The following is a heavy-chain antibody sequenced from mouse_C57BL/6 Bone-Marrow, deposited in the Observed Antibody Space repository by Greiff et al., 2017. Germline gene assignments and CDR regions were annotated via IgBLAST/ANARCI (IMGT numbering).Heavy chain of an antibody. V-gene: IGHV3-6*01. Sequence: DVKLVESGPGLVKPSQSLSLTCSVTGYSITSGYYWNWIRQFPGNKLEWMGYISYDGSNNYNPSLKNRISITRDTSKNQFFLKLNSVTTEDTATYYCARGTVYAMDYWGQGTSVTVSS. CDR3: ARGTVYAMDY. J-gene: IGHJ4*01. CDR2: ISYDGSN. CDR1: GYSITSGYY. D-gene: IGHD1-1*01.